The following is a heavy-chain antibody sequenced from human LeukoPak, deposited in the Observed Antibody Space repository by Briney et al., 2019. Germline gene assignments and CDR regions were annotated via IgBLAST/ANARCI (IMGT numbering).Heavy chain of an antibody. CDR3: ARQRTQYYDFWSGYYGGYGMEV. Sequence: SETLSLTCTVSGGSISSSSYYWGWIRQPPGKGLEWIGSIYYSGSTYYNPSLKSRVTISVDTSKNQFSLKLSSVTAADTAVYYCARQRTQYYDFWSGYYGGYGMEVWGQGTTFTSP. CDR1: GGSISSSSYY. D-gene: IGHD3-3*01. CDR2: IYYSGST. J-gene: IGHJ6*02. V-gene: IGHV4-39*01.